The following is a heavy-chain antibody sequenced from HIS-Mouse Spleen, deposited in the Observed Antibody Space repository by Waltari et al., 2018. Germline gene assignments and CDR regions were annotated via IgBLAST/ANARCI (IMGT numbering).Heavy chain of an antibody. V-gene: IGHV1-8*01. D-gene: IGHD6-13*01. J-gene: IGHJ6*02. Sequence: QVQLVQSGAEVKKPGASVKVSCKASGYTFTSYDINWVRQATGQGLAWMGWMNPNSGNTGYAQKFQGRVTRTRNSAISTAYMELSSLRSEDTAVYYCARHSSSWYYYYYGMDVWGQGTTVTVSS. CDR1: GYTFTSYD. CDR3: ARHSSSWYYYYYGMDV. CDR2: MNPNSGNT.